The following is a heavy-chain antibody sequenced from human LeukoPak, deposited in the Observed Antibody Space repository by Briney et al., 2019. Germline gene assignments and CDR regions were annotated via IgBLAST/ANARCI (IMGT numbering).Heavy chain of an antibody. D-gene: IGHD6-6*01. Sequence: PSETLSLTCTVSGGSISSSSYSWGWIRQSPGKGVKGLEWIGYIYHSGSTYYNPSLKSRVTISVDRSKNQFSLKLSSVTAADTAVYYCARDQGIAALPGDAFDIWGQGTMVTVSS. CDR1: GGSISSSSYS. CDR2: IYHSGST. V-gene: IGHV4-39*07. CDR3: ARDQGIAALPGDAFDI. J-gene: IGHJ3*02.